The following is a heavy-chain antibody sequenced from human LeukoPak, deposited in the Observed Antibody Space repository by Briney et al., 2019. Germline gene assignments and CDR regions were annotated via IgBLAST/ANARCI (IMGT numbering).Heavy chain of an antibody. CDR2: INYSGST. D-gene: IGHD4-11*01. Sequence: SETLSLTCTVSGGSISSSSYYWGWIRQPPGKGLEWIGSINYSGSTYYNPSLKSRVTISVDASKNQFSLKLSSVTAADTAVYYCARQSYYSNPFDYWGQGTLVTVSS. CDR3: ARQSYYSNPFDY. CDR1: GGSISSSSYY. J-gene: IGHJ4*02. V-gene: IGHV4-39*01.